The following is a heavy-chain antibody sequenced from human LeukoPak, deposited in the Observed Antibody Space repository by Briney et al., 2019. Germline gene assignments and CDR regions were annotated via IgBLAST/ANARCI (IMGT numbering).Heavy chain of an antibody. D-gene: IGHD3-22*01. CDR3: ARSQWLRGFDY. Sequence: PSETLSLTCTVSGGSISSYYWSWIWQPPGKGLEWIGYIYYSGSVKYNPSLKRRVTISVDTSKHQFSLKLSSVTAADTAVYYCARSQWLRGFDYWGQGTLVTVSS. J-gene: IGHJ4*02. CDR1: GGSISSYY. V-gene: IGHV4-59*01. CDR2: IYYSGSV.